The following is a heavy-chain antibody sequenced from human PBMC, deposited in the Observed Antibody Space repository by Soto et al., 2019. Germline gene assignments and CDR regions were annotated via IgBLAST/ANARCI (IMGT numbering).Heavy chain of an antibody. V-gene: IGHV1-69*01. CDR3: ARGGSGYVWFNEF. CDR2: IIPIFDTA. D-gene: IGHD3-22*01. CDR1: GGIFSSYA. J-gene: IGHJ4*02. Sequence: QGQLVQSGAEVKKPGSSVKVSCKASGGIFSSYAISWVRQAPGQGLEWMGGIIPIFDTANYAQKLQGRVTITADESTNTAYMDLSSLKSEDTAIYYCARGGSGYVWFNEFWGQGTLVTVSS.